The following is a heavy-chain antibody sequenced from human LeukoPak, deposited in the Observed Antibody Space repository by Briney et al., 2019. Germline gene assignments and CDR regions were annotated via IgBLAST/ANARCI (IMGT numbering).Heavy chain of an antibody. Sequence: GGSLRLSCAASGFTFRIHEMNWVRQAPGKGLEWVANIKQDGSEKYYVDSVKGRFTISRDNAKNSLYLQMNSLRAEDTAVYYCARGASYSSSWPDYWGQGTLVTVSS. CDR2: IKQDGSEK. V-gene: IGHV3-7*01. D-gene: IGHD6-13*01. CDR3: ARGASYSSSWPDY. CDR1: GFTFRIHE. J-gene: IGHJ4*02.